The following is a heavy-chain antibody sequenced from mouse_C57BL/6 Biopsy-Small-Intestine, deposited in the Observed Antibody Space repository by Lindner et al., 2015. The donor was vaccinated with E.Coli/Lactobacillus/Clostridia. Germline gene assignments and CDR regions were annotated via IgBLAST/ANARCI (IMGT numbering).Heavy chain of an antibody. D-gene: IGHD1-1*01. CDR2: IYPGDGDT. Sequence: VQLQESGPELVKPGASVKISCKASGYAFSSSWMSWVKQRPGKGLEWIGRIYPGDGDTNYNGKFKGKATLTADKSSSTAYMQLSSLTSEDSAVYFCARGYYYGSSHYYAMDYWGQGTSVTVSS. J-gene: IGHJ4*01. V-gene: IGHV1-82*01. CDR1: GYAFSSSW. CDR3: ARGYYYGSSHYYAMDY.